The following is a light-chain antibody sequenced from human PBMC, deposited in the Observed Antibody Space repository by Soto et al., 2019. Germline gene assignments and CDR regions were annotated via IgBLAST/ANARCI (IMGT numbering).Light chain of an antibody. CDR2: EVS. J-gene: IGLJ1*01. CDR1: SSDVGGYNY. Sequence: QSVLTQPASVSGSPGQSITISCTGTSSDVGGYNYVSWYRLHPGKAPKLMIYEVSNRPSGVSNRFSGSKSGNTASLTISGLQAEDEADYFCSSYTSGNNPYVFGTGTKVTV. V-gene: IGLV2-14*01. CDR3: SSYTSGNNPYV.